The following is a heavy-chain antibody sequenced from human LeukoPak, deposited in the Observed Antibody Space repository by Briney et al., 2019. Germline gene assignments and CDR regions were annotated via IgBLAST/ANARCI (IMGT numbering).Heavy chain of an antibody. CDR2: IYYSGST. Sequence: SETLSLTCTVSGGSISSSSYYWGWIRQPPGKGLEWIGSIYYSGSTYYDPSLKSRVTISVDTSKNQFSLKLSSVTAADTAVYYCARGGVLRFLEWLSLRDWGQGTLVTVSS. CDR3: ARGGVLRFLEWLSLRD. D-gene: IGHD3-3*01. J-gene: IGHJ4*02. V-gene: IGHV4-39*01. CDR1: GGSISSSSYY.